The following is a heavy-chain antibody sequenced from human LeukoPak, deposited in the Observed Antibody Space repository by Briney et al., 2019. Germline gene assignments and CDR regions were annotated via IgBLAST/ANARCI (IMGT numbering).Heavy chain of an antibody. V-gene: IGHV3-21*01. CDR1: GFTFSSYS. Sequence: GGTLRLSCAASGFTFSSYSMNWVRQAPRKGLEWVSSISSSSSYIYYADSVKGRFTISRDNAKNSLYLQMNSLRAEDTAVYYCARGYRPGYSYGFDAFDIWGQGTMVTVSS. J-gene: IGHJ3*02. D-gene: IGHD5-18*01. CDR3: ARGYRPGYSYGFDAFDI. CDR2: ISSSSSYI.